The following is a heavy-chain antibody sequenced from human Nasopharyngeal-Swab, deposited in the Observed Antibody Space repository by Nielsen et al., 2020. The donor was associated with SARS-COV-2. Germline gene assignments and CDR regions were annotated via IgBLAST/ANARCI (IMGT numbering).Heavy chain of an antibody. CDR3: ARWFYGMDV. V-gene: IGHV7-4-1*02. D-gene: IGHD3-22*01. CDR2: ININTGNP. Sequence: ASVQVSCKASGYTFTNYGMNWVRQAPGQGLEWMGWININTGNPTYAQGLTGRFVFSFDTSVNTAYLQISGLRADDTAVYYCARWFYGMDVWGQGTTVTVSS. J-gene: IGHJ6*02. CDR1: GYTFTNYG.